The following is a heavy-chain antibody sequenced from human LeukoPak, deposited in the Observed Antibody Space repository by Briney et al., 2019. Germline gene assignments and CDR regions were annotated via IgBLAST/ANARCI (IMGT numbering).Heavy chain of an antibody. Sequence: SQTLSLTCTVSGGSISSGSYYWSWQRQPAGKGLEWKWRIYIGGSTNYNPSLKSRVIISKDTSKNQFSVKLSSVTAADTAVYYCAREQWLLYLDYWGQGTLVTVSS. D-gene: IGHD6-19*01. CDR3: AREQWLLYLDY. CDR1: GGSISSGSYY. V-gene: IGHV4-61*02. J-gene: IGHJ4*02. CDR2: IYIGGST.